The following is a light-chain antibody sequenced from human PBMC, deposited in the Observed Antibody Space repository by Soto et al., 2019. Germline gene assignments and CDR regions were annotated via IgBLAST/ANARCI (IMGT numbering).Light chain of an antibody. Sequence: EIVMTQSPATLSVSPGERATLSCRASQSVSSNLAWYQQKPGQAPRLLIYGASTRATGIPARFSGSGSDTEFTLTISSLQSEDVAAYYCQQYDSWPPLTFGGGTKVDIK. CDR1: QSVSSN. J-gene: IGKJ4*01. CDR3: QQYDSWPPLT. V-gene: IGKV3-15*01. CDR2: GAS.